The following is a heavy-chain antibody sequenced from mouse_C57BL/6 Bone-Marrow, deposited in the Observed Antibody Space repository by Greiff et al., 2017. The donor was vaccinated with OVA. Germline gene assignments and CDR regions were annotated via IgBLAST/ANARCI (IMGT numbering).Heavy chain of an antibody. CDR2: IDPETGGT. D-gene: IGHD2-1*01. CDR3: TRHIYYGNSFAY. J-gene: IGHJ3*01. Sequence: QVQLKQSGAELVRPGASVTLSCKASGYTFTDYEMHWVKQTPVHGLEWIGAIDPETGGTAYNQKFKGKAILTADKSSSTAYMELRSLTSEDSAVYYCTRHIYYGNSFAYWGQGTLVTVSA. V-gene: IGHV1-15*01. CDR1: GYTFTDYE.